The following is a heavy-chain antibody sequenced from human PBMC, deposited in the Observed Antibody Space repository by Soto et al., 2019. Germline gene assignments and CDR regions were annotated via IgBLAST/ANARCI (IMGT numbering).Heavy chain of an antibody. CDR1: GGSISSYY. CDR2: IYYSGST. V-gene: IGHV4-59*01. Sequence: PSETLSLTCTVYGGSISSYYWIWIRQPPGKGLEWIGFIYYSGSTNYNPSLKSRVTISVDTSKNQFSLKLSSVTAADTAVYYCARDDLYGDYNWFDPWGQGTLVTVSS. J-gene: IGHJ5*02. D-gene: IGHD4-17*01. CDR3: ARDDLYGDYNWFDP.